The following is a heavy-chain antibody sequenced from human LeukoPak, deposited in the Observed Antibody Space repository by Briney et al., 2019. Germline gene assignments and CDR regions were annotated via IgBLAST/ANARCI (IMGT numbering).Heavy chain of an antibody. Sequence: GGSLRLSCAASGFTFSSYSMNWVRQAPGKGLEWVSSISSSSSYIYYADSVKGRFTISRDNAKNSLYLQMNSLRAEDTALYFCARDLSGSDNYWGQGILVSVSS. CDR3: ARDLSGSDNY. J-gene: IGHJ4*02. V-gene: IGHV3-21*04. CDR2: ISSSSSYI. CDR1: GFTFSSYS. D-gene: IGHD1-26*01.